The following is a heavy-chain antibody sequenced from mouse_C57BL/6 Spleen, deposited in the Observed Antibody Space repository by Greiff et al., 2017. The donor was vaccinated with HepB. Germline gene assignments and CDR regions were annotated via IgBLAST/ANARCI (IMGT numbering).Heavy chain of an antibody. V-gene: IGHV14-2*01. J-gene: IGHJ3*01. CDR1: GFNIKDYY. CDR3: ALYPASY. Sequence: EVMLVESGAELVKPGASVKLSCTASGFNIKDYYMHWVKQRTEQGLEWIGRIDPEDGETKYAPKFQGKATITADTSSNTAYLQLSSLTSEDTAVYYCALYPASYWGQGTLVTVSA. D-gene: IGHD1-2*01. CDR2: IDPEDGET.